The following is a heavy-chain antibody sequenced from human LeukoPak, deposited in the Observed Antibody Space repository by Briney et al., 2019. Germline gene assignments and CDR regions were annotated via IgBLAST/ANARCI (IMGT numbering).Heavy chain of an antibody. J-gene: IGHJ1*01. Sequence: PSETLSLTCAVYGGSFSGYYWNWIRRPPGKGLEWIGEINHSGSTNYNPSLKSRVTISVDTSKNQFSLKLSSVTAADTAVYYCARVGLLLAPAHWGQGTLVTVSS. CDR1: GGSFSGYY. V-gene: IGHV4-34*01. CDR3: ARVGLLLAPAH. D-gene: IGHD1-26*01. CDR2: INHSGST.